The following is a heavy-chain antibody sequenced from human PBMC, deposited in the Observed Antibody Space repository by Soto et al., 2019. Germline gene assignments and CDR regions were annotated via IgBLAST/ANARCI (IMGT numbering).Heavy chain of an antibody. CDR2: ISSSGGST. CDR3: AKRHDSGGPSHY. Sequence: EVQLLESGGGLVQPGGSLRLSCAASGFTFSSYDMTWVRQAPGKGLEWVSSISSSGGSTYYADSVKGRFTISRDNSKNALFLQMSGLRAEDTARYYCAKRHDSGGPSHYWGQGTLVTVSS. J-gene: IGHJ4*02. D-gene: IGHD3-22*01. CDR1: GFTFSSYD. V-gene: IGHV3-23*01.